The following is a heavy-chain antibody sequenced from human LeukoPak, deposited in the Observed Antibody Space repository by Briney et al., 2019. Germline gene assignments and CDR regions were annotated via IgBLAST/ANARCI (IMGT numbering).Heavy chain of an antibody. CDR3: ARADRLHGGPYLIGP. J-gene: IGHJ5*02. CDR2: INPNSGGT. V-gene: IGHV1-2*02. D-gene: IGHD2-21*01. Sequence: ASVTVSCTASGYTFTGYYMHWVRQAPGQGLEWMGWINPNSGGTNYAQKFQGRVTMTRDTSITTVYMEVSWLTSDDTAIYYCARADRLHGGPYLIGPWGQGTLVTVSS. CDR1: GYTFTGYY.